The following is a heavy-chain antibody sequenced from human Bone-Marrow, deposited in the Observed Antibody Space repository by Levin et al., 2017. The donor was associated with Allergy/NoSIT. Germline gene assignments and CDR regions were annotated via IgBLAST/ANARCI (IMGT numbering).Heavy chain of an antibody. CDR2: IYYSGST. Sequence: PSETLSLTCTVSGDSISNYYWSWIRQPPGKGLEWIGYIYYSGSTNYNPSLKSRVTISVDTSKNQFSLKLTSVTAADTAVYYCARDEKLTWFDPWGQGTLVTVSS. J-gene: IGHJ5*02. V-gene: IGHV4-59*01. CDR3: ARDEKLTWFDP. CDR1: GDSISNYY. D-gene: IGHD2-15*01.